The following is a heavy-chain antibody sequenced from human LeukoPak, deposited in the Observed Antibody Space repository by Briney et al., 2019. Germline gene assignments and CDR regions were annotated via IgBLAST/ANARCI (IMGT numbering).Heavy chain of an antibody. CDR1: GGSISSGGYY. CDR3: ARAYYYGSGSYGYFDY. CDR2: IYYSGST. V-gene: IGHV4-31*03. D-gene: IGHD3-10*01. Sequence: SETLSLTCTVSGGSISSGGYYWSWIRQHPGKGLEWIGYIYYSGSTYYNPSLKSRVTISVDTSKNQFSLKLSSVTAADTAVYYCARAYYYGSGSYGYFDYWGQGTLVTVSS. J-gene: IGHJ4*02.